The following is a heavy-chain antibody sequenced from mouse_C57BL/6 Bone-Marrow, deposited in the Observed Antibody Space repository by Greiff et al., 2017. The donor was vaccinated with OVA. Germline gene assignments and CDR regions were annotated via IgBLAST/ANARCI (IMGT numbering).Heavy chain of an antibody. CDR3: ARKGKLAYYYYFDY. D-gene: IGHD2-10*01. CDR1: GYAFSSSW. CDR2: LYPGDGDT. Sequence: QVQLQQSGPELVKPGASVKISCKASGYAFSSSWMNWVKQRPGKGLEWIGRLYPGDGDTNYNGKFKGKATLTADKSSSTAYMQLSSLTSEDSAVYFCARKGKLAYYYYFDYWGQGTTLTVSS. J-gene: IGHJ2*01. V-gene: IGHV1-82*01.